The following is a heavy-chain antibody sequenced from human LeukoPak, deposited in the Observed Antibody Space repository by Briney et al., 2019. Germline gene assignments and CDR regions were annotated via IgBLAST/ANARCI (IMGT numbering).Heavy chain of an antibody. CDR2: IYSTGST. CDR1: GGSISSYY. D-gene: IGHD2-15*01. CDR3: ARTLCSGGSCYSRGFDP. J-gene: IGHJ5*02. V-gene: IGHV4-59*12. Sequence: SETLSLTCTVSGGSISSYYWSWIRQPPGKGLEWIGYIYSTGSTNYNPSLKSRVTTSVDKSKNQFSLKLSSVTAADTAVYHCARTLCSGGSCYSRGFDPWGQGTLVTVSS.